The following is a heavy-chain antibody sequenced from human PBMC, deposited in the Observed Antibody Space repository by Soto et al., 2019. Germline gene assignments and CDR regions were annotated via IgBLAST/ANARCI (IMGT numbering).Heavy chain of an antibody. D-gene: IGHD6-13*01. J-gene: IGHJ5*02. CDR2: IYYSGST. V-gene: IGHV4-59*01. Sequence: TETLSITCTVSGGSISSYYWSWVRQPPGKGLEWIGYIYYSGSTNYNPSLKSRVTISVDTSKNQFSLKLSSVTAADTAVYYCAIVMVAAGPLFWFAPWGQGTLVTVSS. CDR1: GGSISSYY. CDR3: AIVMVAAGPLFWFAP.